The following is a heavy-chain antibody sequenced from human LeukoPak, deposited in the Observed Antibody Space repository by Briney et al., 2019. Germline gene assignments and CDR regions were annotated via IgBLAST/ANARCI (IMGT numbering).Heavy chain of an antibody. Sequence: QPGGSLRLSCAASGFTFSSYAMHWVRQAPGKGLEWVAVISYDGSNKYYADSVKGRFTTSRDNSKNTLYLQMNSLRAEDTAVYYCARATYSSSWQNDYWGQGTLVTVSS. CDR1: GFTFSSYA. CDR2: ISYDGSNK. CDR3: ARATYSSSWQNDY. D-gene: IGHD6-13*01. V-gene: IGHV3-30-3*01. J-gene: IGHJ4*02.